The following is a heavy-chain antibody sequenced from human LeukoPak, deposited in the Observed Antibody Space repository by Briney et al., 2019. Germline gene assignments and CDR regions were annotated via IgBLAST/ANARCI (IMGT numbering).Heavy chain of an antibody. Sequence: PGGSLRLSCAASGFTFSYYAMHWVRQAPGKGLEYVSAISSNGGSTYYANSVKGRFTISRDNSKNTLFLQMGSLRAEDMAVYYCARKYCDTTTCYKTIDYWGQGTLVTVSS. CDR3: ARKYCDTTTCYKTIDY. V-gene: IGHV3-64*01. CDR2: ISSNGGST. CDR1: GFTFSYYA. D-gene: IGHD2-2*02. J-gene: IGHJ4*02.